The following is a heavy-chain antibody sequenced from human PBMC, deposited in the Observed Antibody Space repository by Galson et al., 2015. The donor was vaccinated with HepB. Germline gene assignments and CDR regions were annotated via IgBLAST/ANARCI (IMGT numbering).Heavy chain of an antibody. V-gene: IGHV4-34*01. CDR1: GGSFSGYY. CDR2: ISHRGST. D-gene: IGHD3-16*02. J-gene: IGHJ4*02. Sequence: TLSLTCDVRGGSFSGYYWSWIRQSPGKGLEWIGEISHRGSTNYNPSLKSRLTISIDTSKNHFSVKLSSVTAADTAVYYCARGRRHDFVWGSYRSHSFDYWGQGTPVTVSS. CDR3: ARGRRHDFVWGSYRSHSFDY.